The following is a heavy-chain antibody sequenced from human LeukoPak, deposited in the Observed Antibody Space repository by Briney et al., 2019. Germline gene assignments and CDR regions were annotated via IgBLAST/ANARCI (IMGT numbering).Heavy chain of an antibody. D-gene: IGHD2-2*01. V-gene: IGHV3-30*18. J-gene: IGHJ6*02. Sequence: GSLRLSCAASGFTFSSYGMHWVRQAPGKGLEWVAVISYDGSNKYYADSVKGRFTISRDNSKNTLYLQMNSLRAEDTAVYYCAKDIQYKLPYYYYYGMDVWGQGTTVTVSS. CDR3: AKDIQYKLPYYYYYGMDV. CDR1: GFTFSSYG. CDR2: ISYDGSNK.